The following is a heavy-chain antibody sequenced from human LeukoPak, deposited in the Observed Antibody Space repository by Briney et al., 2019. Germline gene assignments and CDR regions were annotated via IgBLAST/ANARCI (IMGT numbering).Heavy chain of an antibody. V-gene: IGHV3-30-3*01. CDR1: GSTFSSYA. D-gene: IGHD3-22*01. CDR3: ARDYYYDSSGYYDY. Sequence: GGSLRLSCAASGSTFSSYAIHWVRHAPCKGLEWVAVISYDGSNKYYADSVKGRFTISRDNSKNTLYLQMNSLRAEDTAVYYCARDYYYDSSGYYDYWGQGTLVTVSS. CDR2: ISYDGSNK. J-gene: IGHJ4*02.